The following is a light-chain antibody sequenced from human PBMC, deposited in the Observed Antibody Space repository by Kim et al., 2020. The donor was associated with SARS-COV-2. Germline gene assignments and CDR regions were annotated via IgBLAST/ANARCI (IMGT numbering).Light chain of an antibody. CDR3: SSFTTSDAWV. CDR1: SSDIGAYNY. CDR2: HVS. J-gene: IGLJ3*02. Sequence: QSALTQPASVSGSPGQSITISCTGTSSDIGAYNYVSWCQQHPGKAPKLLIFHVSKRPSGVSNRFSGSKSANTASLTISGLQAEDEADYYCSSFTTSDAWVFGGGTKVTVL. V-gene: IGLV2-14*01.